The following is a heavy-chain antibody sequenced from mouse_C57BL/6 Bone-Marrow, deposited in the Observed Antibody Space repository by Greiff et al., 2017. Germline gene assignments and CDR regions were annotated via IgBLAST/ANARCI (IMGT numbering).Heavy chain of an antibody. V-gene: IGHV1-39*01. CDR2: INPNYGTT. J-gene: IGHJ1*03. Sequence: VQLQQSGPELVKPGASVKISCKASGYSFTDYNMNWVKQSNGTSLEWIGVINPNYGTTCYNQKFKGKATLTVDQYSSTAYMQLNSLTSEDSAVYYSAIHITTVVAPYFDDWGTGTTVTVSS. CDR1: GYSFTDYN. D-gene: IGHD1-1*01. CDR3: AIHITTVVAPYFDD.